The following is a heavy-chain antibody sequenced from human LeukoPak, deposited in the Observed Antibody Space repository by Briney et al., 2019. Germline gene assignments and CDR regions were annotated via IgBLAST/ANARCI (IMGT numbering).Heavy chain of an antibody. Sequence: SETLSLTCTVSGGSISSCFWSWIRQPPGKGLEWIGYIYYSGSTNYNPSLKSRVTISVDTSKNQFSLKLSSVTAADTAVYYCARATGKYTSSRPLDYWGQGTLVTVSS. CDR3: ARATGKYTSSRPLDY. CDR2: IYYSGST. J-gene: IGHJ4*02. V-gene: IGHV4-59*01. CDR1: GGSISSCF. D-gene: IGHD6-6*01.